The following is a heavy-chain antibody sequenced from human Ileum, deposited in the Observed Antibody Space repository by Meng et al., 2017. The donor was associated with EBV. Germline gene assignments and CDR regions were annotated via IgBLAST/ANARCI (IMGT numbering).Heavy chain of an antibody. D-gene: IGHD3-22*01. Sequence: QGRLQESGPGLVKPSQTLSLTCSGSGGSISSGDYYWSWIRQPPGKGLEWIGYIYYSGSTYYNPSLKSRVTISVDTSKNQFSLKLSSVTAADTAVYYCARGYYDSSGYGYWYFDLWGRGTLVTVSS. CDR1: GGSISSGDYY. J-gene: IGHJ2*01. CDR3: ARGYYDSSGYGYWYFDL. V-gene: IGHV4-30-4*01. CDR2: IYYSGST.